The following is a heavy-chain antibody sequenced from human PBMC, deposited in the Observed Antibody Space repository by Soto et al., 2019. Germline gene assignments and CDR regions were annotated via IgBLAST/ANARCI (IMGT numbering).Heavy chain of an antibody. CDR1: GYTFTSYG. Sequence: ASVKVSCKASGYTFTSYGISWVRQAPGQGLEWMGWISAYNGNTNYAQKLQGRVTMTTDTSTSTAYMELRSLRSDDTAVYYCAREYYGSGSLFQSYFDYWGQGTLVTVSS. D-gene: IGHD3-10*01. CDR2: ISAYNGNT. V-gene: IGHV1-18*01. J-gene: IGHJ4*02. CDR3: AREYYGSGSLFQSYFDY.